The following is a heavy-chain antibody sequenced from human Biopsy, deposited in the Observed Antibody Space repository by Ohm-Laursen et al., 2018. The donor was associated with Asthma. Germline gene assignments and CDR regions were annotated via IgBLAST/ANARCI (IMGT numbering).Heavy chain of an antibody. CDR2: LFYCGAP. D-gene: IGHD3-22*01. V-gene: IGHV4-30-2*01. CDR1: GDSINSGGYS. CDR3: ARMITMIQAANYYSYAMDV. J-gene: IGHJ6*02. Sequence: TLSLTCAVSGDSINSGGYSWNLIRQPPGKGLEGVASLFYCGAPYYNPSLKSRVTISVDRSKRQFSLKVNSVTAADTAVYYCARMITMIQAANYYSYAMDVWGQGTTVTVSS.